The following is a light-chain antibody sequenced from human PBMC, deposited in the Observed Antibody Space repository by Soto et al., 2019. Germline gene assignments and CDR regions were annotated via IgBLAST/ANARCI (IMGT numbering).Light chain of an antibody. CDR3: QQYGSSPLIT. J-gene: IGKJ5*01. CDR1: QSLLHRNGDDY. Sequence: EIVMTQSPLSLPVTPGEPASLSCKSSQSLLHRNGDDYLDWYLQKPGQSPQLLIYMGSSRASGVPDRFSGSGSGTDFTLTISRLEPEDFAVYHCQQYGSSPLITFGQGTRLEIK. V-gene: IGKV2-28*01. CDR2: MGS.